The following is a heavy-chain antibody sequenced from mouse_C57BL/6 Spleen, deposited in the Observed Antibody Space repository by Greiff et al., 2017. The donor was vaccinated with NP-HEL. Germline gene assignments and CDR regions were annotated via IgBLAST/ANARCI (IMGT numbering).Heavy chain of an antibody. CDR3: ARPAGTEFAY. CDR2: ISSGSSTI. D-gene: IGHD4-1*01. V-gene: IGHV5-17*01. Sequence: EVKLVESGGGLVKPGGSLKLSCAASGFTFSDYGMHWVRQAPEKGLEWVAYISSGSSTIYYADTVKGRFTISRDNAKNTLFLQMTSLRSEDTAMYYCARPAGTEFAYWGQGTLVTVSA. CDR1: GFTFSDYG. J-gene: IGHJ3*01.